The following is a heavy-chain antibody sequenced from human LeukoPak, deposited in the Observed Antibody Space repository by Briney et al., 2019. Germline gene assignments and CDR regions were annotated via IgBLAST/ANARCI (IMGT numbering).Heavy chain of an antibody. CDR3: ARGGSEWDRALWI. J-gene: IGHJ3*02. CDR1: GYSISGGTYY. V-gene: IGHV4-61*01. CDR2: FYYSGTTTGTT. Sequence: PSETLSLTCTVSGYSISGGTYYWSWLRQPPGKGLEWIGDFYYSGTTTGTTNYNPSLESRVSISGDTSKNQFSLRLTSVTAADTAVYYCARGGSEWDRALWIWGQGTLVTVS. D-gene: IGHD1-26*01.